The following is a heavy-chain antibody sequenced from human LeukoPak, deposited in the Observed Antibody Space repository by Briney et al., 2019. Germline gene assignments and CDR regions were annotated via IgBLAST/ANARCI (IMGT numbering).Heavy chain of an antibody. D-gene: IGHD3-22*01. CDR2: ISYDGSNK. CDR1: GFTFSSYA. J-gene: IGHJ4*02. Sequence: HPGGSLRLSCAASGFTFSSYAMHWVRQAPGKGLEWVAVISYDGSNKYYADSVKGRFTISRDNSKNTLYLQMNSLRAEDTAVYYCASLCYYDSSGYYEDYWGQGTLVTVSS. CDR3: ASLCYYDSSGYYEDY. V-gene: IGHV3-30-3*01.